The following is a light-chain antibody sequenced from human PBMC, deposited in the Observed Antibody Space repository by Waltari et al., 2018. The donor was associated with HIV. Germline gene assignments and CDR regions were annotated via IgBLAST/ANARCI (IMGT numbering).Light chain of an antibody. CDR2: RNS. CDR1: KLGQKY. J-gene: IGLJ2*01. Sequence: SYELTQPPSVSVSPGQSASITCSGEKLGQKYVSWYQQKSGQSPVVAIFRNSERPSGIPGRFSGSNSGNTATLTISGTQAVDEADYYCQAWDSGAGVFGGGTKLTVL. CDR3: QAWDSGAGV. V-gene: IGLV3-1*01.